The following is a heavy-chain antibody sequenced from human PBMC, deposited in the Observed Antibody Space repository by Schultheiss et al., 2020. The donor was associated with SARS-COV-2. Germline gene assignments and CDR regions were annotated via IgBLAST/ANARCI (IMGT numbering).Heavy chain of an antibody. Sequence: ASVKVSCKASGYTFTGYYMHWVRQAPGQGLEWMGWINPNSGGTNYAQKFQGWVTMTRDTSISTAYMELSRLRSDDTAVYYCARARKAGSYGVYFDYWGQGALVTVSS. J-gene: IGHJ4*02. CDR3: ARARKAGSYGVYFDY. V-gene: IGHV1-2*04. D-gene: IGHD1-26*01. CDR2: INPNSGGT. CDR1: GYTFTGYY.